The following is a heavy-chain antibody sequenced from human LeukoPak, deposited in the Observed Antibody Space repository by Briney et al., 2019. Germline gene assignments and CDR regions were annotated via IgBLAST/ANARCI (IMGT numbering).Heavy chain of an antibody. V-gene: IGHV3-15*01. J-gene: IGHJ4*02. CDR2: IKRKTDGETR. D-gene: IGHD3-22*01. Sequence: PGGSLRLSCAASGLSISNVWMSWVRQAPGKGLEWVGRIKRKTDGETRDYAAPVKGRFTISRDDSKNRLYLQMNSLKYEDTAVYYCTADVSDGSGYCHDYWGQGTLVTVSS. CDR1: GLSISNVW. CDR3: TADVSDGSGYCHDY.